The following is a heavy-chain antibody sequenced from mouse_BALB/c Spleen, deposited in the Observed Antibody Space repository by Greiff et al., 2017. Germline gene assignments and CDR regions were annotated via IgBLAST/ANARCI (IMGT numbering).Heavy chain of an antibody. D-gene: IGHD1-1*02. CDR1: GFTFSSYA. CDR2: ISSGGSYT. V-gene: IGHV5-9-4*01. J-gene: IGHJ4*01. Sequence: EVKLVESGGGLVKPGGSLKLSCAASGFTFSSYAMSWVRQSPENRLEWVAEISSGGSYTYYPDTVTGRFTISRDNAKNTLYLEMSSLRSEDTAMYYCARAGGYYAMDYWGQGTSVTVSS. CDR3: ARAGGYYAMDY.